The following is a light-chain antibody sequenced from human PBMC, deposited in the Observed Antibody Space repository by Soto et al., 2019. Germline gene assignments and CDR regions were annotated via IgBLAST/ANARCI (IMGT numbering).Light chain of an antibody. Sequence: EIVLTQSPGTLSLSPGERATLSCRASQNVDSSYLAWYQQKPGQAPRLLIYAAGSTAAAIPDRFSGRGSGTDFTLTISSLEPEDFAVYYCQQYGSSPLTFGQGTELEIK. V-gene: IGKV3-20*01. CDR1: QNVDSSY. CDR3: QQYGSSPLT. J-gene: IGKJ2*01. CDR2: AAG.